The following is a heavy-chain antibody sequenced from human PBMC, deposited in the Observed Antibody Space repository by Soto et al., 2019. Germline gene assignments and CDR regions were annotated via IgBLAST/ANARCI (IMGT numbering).Heavy chain of an antibody. J-gene: IGHJ3*02. V-gene: IGHV4-39*01. CDR2: VYYGGAIFYSGNI. Sequence: SAPLSLTCTVSGDSIRTSNSPCGCTRPPPGQGLDLIGSVYYGGAIFYSGNIYYNPSLKSRVTISVDTSKKKFSLRMSSVTAADTGVYYCVRYDRINMKPYSPEGFHIWGQGTMVT. CDR3: VRYDRINMKPYSPEGFHI. CDR1: GDSIRTSNSP. D-gene: IGHD3-3*02.